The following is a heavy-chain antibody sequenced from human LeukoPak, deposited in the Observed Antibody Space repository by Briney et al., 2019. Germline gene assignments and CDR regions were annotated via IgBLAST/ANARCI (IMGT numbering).Heavy chain of an antibody. CDR1: GFSLSSYN. V-gene: IGHV3-21*01. Sequence: GGSLRLSCVASGFSLSSYNMNWVRQAPGKGLEWVSSISTSSYYIYYTDSVRGRFIISRDNAKNSLYLQMNSLRAEDTAVYYCARVDYDISTGYQTYFKYWGQGTLVTVSS. D-gene: IGHD3-9*01. CDR3: ARVDYDISTGYQTYFKY. CDR2: ISTSSYYI. J-gene: IGHJ4*02.